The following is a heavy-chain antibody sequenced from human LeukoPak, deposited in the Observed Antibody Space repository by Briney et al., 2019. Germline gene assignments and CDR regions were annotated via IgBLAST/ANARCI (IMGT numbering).Heavy chain of an antibody. CDR2: IYYGGTT. J-gene: IGHJ4*02. CDR1: GGSISSSNYY. V-gene: IGHV4-39*01. Sequence: SETLSFTCTVSGGSISSSNYYWGWVRQPPGKGLEWIGSIYYGGTTYYNPSLKSRITISVDTSRHQFSLKLSSVTAADTAVYYCTRRPVVGAALRTYYFDYWGQGALVTVSS. CDR3: TRRPVVGAALRTYYFDY. D-gene: IGHD1-26*01.